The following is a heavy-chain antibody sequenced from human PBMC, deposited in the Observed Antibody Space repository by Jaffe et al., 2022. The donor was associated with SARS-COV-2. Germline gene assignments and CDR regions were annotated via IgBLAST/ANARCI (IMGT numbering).Heavy chain of an antibody. Sequence: EVQLVESGGGLVQPGGSLRLSCVASGFTFSNHWMLWVRQVPGKGLVWVSRINSDGTGIIYADSVKGRFTITRDNAKNTLYLQMNSLRAEDTALYYCVRDCSGSYWGQGTLVTVSS. CDR2: INSDGTGI. CDR1: GFTFSNHW. CDR3: VRDCSGSY. J-gene: IGHJ4*02. V-gene: IGHV3-74*01. D-gene: IGHD6-19*01.